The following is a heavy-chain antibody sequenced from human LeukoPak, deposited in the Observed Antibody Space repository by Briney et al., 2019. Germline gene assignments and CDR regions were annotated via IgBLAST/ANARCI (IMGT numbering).Heavy chain of an antibody. V-gene: IGHV4-39*07. CDR3: ARGSSGGSWGLDY. CDR1: GGSISSDSYY. Sequence: SETLSLTCTVSGGSISSDSYYWAWIRQPPGKGLEWIASIYYSGSTYYNPSLKSRVTISVDTSRNQFSLKLSSVTAADTAVYYCARGSSGGSWGLDYWGQGTLVTVSS. D-gene: IGHD2-15*01. CDR2: IYYSGST. J-gene: IGHJ4*02.